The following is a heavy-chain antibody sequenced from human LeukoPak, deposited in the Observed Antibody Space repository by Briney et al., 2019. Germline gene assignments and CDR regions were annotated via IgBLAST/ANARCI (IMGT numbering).Heavy chain of an antibody. V-gene: IGHV4-39*01. CDR1: GGSISTTSYY. CDR2: VYYSGTT. Sequence: SETLSLTCTVSGGSISTTSYYWAWIRQPPGKGLEWIGSVYYSGTTYYNPSLQSRITISVDTTMNQFSLKLTSVTAADTAVYSCARLVPSGWYFDLWGRGTLVTVSS. CDR3: ARLVPSGWYFDL. J-gene: IGHJ2*01. D-gene: IGHD6-19*01.